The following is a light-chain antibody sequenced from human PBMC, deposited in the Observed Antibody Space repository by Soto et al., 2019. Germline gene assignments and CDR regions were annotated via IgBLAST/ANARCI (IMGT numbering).Light chain of an antibody. CDR2: EVT. J-gene: IGLJ1*01. CDR1: SSDVGAYDF. Sequence: QPVLTQPPSASGSPGQSVTISCTGTSSDVGAYDFVSWYQHHPGKAPKRMIYEVTKRPSGVPDRFSGSKSGNTASLTVSGLQAEDEADYYCTSHAGNYNFPYVFGTGTKVTVL. CDR3: TSHAGNYNFPYV. V-gene: IGLV2-8*01.